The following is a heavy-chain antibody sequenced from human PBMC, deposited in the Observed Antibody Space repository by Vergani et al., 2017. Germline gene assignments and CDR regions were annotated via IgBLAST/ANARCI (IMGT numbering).Heavy chain of an antibody. Sequence: EVQLVESGGGLVQPGRSLRLSCAASGFTFDDYAMHWVRQAPGKGLEWVSGISWNSGSIGYADSVKGRFTISRDNAKKSLYLQMNSLKTEDTAVYYCTTDERGWYSGYIGDDYFDYWGQGTLVTVSS. V-gene: IGHV3-9*01. CDR1: GFTFDDYA. CDR2: ISWNSGSI. J-gene: IGHJ4*02. D-gene: IGHD5-12*01. CDR3: TTDERGWYSGYIGDDYFDY.